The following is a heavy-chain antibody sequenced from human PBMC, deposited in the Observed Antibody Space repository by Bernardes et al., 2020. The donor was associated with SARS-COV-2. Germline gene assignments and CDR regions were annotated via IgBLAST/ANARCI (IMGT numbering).Heavy chain of an antibody. V-gene: IGHV1-18*01. CDR3: AREGITAYRPVFYYGMDV. D-gene: IGHD4-4*01. CDR2: INANNGHT. Sequence: ASVKVSCKASGFTFNTYGFSWVRQAPGQGLQWMGWINANNGHTEYAQNFQGRFSMTTDTSTNTSYMELRSLRSDDTAVYYCAREGITAYRPVFYYGMDVWGQGTTVSVSS. J-gene: IGHJ6*02. CDR1: GFTFNTYG.